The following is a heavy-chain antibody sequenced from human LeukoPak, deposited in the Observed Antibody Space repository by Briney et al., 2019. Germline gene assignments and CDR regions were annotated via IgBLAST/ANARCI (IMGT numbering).Heavy chain of an antibody. CDR1: GFTFDDYA. V-gene: IGHV3-9*01. D-gene: IGHD3-22*01. Sequence: GGSLRLSCAASGFTFDDYAMHWVRQAPGKGLEWVSGISWNSGSIGYADSVEGRFTISRDNAKNSLYLQMNSLRAEDTALYYCAKDSWAYYYDSSGYYHSTFDIWGQGTMVTVSS. CDR3: AKDSWAYYYDSSGYYHSTFDI. CDR2: ISWNSGSI. J-gene: IGHJ3*02.